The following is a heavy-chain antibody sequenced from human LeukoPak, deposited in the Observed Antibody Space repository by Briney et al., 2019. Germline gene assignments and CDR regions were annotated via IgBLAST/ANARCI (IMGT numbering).Heavy chain of an antibody. CDR2: INPSGGST. J-gene: IGHJ4*02. CDR1: GYTFTSYY. D-gene: IGHD3-16*01. Sequence: ASVKVSCKASGYTFTSYYMDWVRQAPGQGLEWMGIINPSGGSTTYAQNFQGRVTMTRDTSTSTVYMELSRLRSDDTAVYYCARGLWGTYYFDYWGQGTLVTVSS. CDR3: ARGLWGTYYFDY. V-gene: IGHV1-46*01.